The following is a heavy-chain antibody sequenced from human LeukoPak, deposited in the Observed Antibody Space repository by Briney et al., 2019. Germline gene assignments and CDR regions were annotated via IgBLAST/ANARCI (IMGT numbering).Heavy chain of an antibody. D-gene: IGHD6-6*01. J-gene: IGHJ4*02. CDR3: ARDRIAAHDY. Sequence: GGSLRLSCAASGFTFSSYAMHWVRQAPGKGLEWVSSISSSSSYIYYADSVKGRFTISRDNAKNSLYLQMNSLRAEDTAVYYCARDRIAAHDYWGQGTLVTVSS. CDR2: ISSSSSYI. CDR1: GFTFSSYA. V-gene: IGHV3-21*01.